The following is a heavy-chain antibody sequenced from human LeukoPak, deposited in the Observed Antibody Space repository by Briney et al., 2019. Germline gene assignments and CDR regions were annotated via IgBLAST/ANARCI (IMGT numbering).Heavy chain of an antibody. CDR1: GFTFGDYA. CDR2: ISWNSGSI. V-gene: IGHV3-9*01. D-gene: IGHD6-19*01. J-gene: IGHJ4*02. Sequence: GGSLRLSCAASGFTFGDYAMHWVRQAPGKGLEWVSGISWNSGSIGYADSVKGRFIISRDNSKNTLYLQMNSLRAEDTAVYYCARSLTQEGSGWYEGDYWGQGTLVTVSS. CDR3: ARSLTQEGSGWYEGDY.